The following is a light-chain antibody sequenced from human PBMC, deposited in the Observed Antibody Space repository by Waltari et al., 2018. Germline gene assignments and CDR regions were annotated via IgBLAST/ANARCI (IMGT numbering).Light chain of an antibody. CDR2: WAS. J-gene: IGKJ1*01. CDR1: QGVLYSSDNRNY. V-gene: IGKV4-1*01. Sequence: DIVMTQSPDSLAVSLGERATINCKSSQGVLYSSDNRNYLAWYQQKPGQPPKLLISWASIRESGVPDRVTGSGSGTDFTLTISSLQAEDVAVYYCQQHYTTPWTFGQGTKVEIK. CDR3: QQHYTTPWT.